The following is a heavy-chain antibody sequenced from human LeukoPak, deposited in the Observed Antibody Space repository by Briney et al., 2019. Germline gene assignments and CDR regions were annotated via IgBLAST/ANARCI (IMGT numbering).Heavy chain of an antibody. J-gene: IGHJ4*02. V-gene: IGHV3-7*01. CDR1: GFTFSKSW. CDR2: INQDGSEK. D-gene: IGHD3-16*01. Sequence: GGSLRLSCRDSGFTFSKSWMTWVRQAPGKGLEWVANINQDGSEKYYGDSVKGRFTISRDNAKNSLYLQMNNLRVEDTAVYYCARDNANRGPLEYWDQGTLVTVSS. CDR3: ARDNANRGPLEY.